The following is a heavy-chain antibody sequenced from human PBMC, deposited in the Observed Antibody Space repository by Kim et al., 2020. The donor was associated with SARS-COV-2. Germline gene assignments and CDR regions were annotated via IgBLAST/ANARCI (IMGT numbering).Heavy chain of an antibody. CDR3: ATSGGGTIVGLRDY. V-gene: IGHV7-4-1*02. J-gene: IGHJ4*02. CDR1: GYTFTSYA. CDR2: INTNTGNP. Sequence: ASVKVSCKASGYTFTSYAMSWVRQAPGQGLEWMGWINTNTGNPTYAQGFTGRFVFSLDTSVSTAYLQISSLKAEDTAVYYCATSGGGTIVGLRDYWGQGTLVTVSS. D-gene: IGHD3-16*01.